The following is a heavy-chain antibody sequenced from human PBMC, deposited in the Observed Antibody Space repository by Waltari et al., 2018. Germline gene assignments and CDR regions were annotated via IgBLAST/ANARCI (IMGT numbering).Heavy chain of an antibody. CDR3: AKDRGGLYMDI. J-gene: IGHJ6*03. CDR2: IRNDGFDT. V-gene: IGHV3-30*02. D-gene: IGHD3-10*01. CDR1: GLTFSIHG. Sequence: QVQLVESGGGVVQPGGSLRLPCEASGLTFSIHGMHWVRQAPGKGLEWVAFIRNDGFDTFCADSVKGRFTISRDNTKNTLYLQMNSLRVEDTAVYYCAKDRGGLYMDIWGKGTTVTVSS.